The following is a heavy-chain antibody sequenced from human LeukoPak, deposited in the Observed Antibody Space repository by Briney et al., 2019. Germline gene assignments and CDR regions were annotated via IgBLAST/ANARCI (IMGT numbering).Heavy chain of an antibody. D-gene: IGHD6-19*01. CDR2: INPSGCST. Sequence: ASVKVSCKASGYTFTSYYMHWVRQAPGQGLEWMGIINPSGCSTSYAQKFQGRGTITRDTSTSTVYMELSSLRSEDTAVYYCARLESSGWYKWFDPWGQGTLVTVSS. V-gene: IGHV1-46*01. J-gene: IGHJ5*02. CDR1: GYTFTSYY. CDR3: ARLESSGWYKWFDP.